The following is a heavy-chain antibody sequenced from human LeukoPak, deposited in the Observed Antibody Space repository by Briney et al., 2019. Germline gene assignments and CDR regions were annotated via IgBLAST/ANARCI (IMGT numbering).Heavy chain of an antibody. CDR1: GYTFTGYY. J-gene: IGHJ4*02. Sequence: GASVKVSCKASGYTFTGYYMYWGRQAPGQGLEWMGRVNPNSGGTNYAQKFQSRVTMTRDTSISKAYMELSRLISDDTAVYYCARAIRGYSYGPPTLFYWGQRTLVTVSS. CDR3: ARAIRGYSYGPPTLFY. CDR2: VNPNSGGT. D-gene: IGHD5-18*01. V-gene: IGHV1-2*06.